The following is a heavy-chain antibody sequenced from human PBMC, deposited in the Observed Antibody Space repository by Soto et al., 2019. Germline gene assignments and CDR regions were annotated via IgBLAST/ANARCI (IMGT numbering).Heavy chain of an antibody. CDR1: GFTFRSYA. Sequence: GRSLRLSCAASGFTFRSYAMNWVRQTQEKGLEWVPSISSTSTYTHYADSVKGRFTISRDNANNSLFLQMNSLRAEDTAIYYCARDLALAGNYWGQGALVTVSS. V-gene: IGHV3-21*01. J-gene: IGHJ4*02. D-gene: IGHD6-19*01. CDR2: ISSTSTYT. CDR3: ARDLALAGNY.